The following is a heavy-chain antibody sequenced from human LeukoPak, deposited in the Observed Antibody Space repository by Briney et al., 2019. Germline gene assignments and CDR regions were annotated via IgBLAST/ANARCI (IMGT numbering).Heavy chain of an antibody. V-gene: IGHV1-8*01. CDR1: GYTFTSYD. J-gene: IGHJ4*02. D-gene: IGHD3-22*01. CDR3: ARPLTRGYYDSSGYYPGVFDY. Sequence: GASVKVSCKASGYTFTSYDINWVRQATGQGLEWMGWMNPNSGNTGYAQKSQGRVTMTRNTSISTAYMELSSLRSEDTAVYYCARPLTRGYYDSSGYYPGVFDYWGQGTLVTVSS. CDR2: MNPNSGNT.